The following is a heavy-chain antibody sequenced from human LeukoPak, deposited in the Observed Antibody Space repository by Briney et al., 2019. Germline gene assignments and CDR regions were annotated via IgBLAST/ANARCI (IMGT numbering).Heavy chain of an antibody. V-gene: IGHV1-2*02. CDR1: GYTFTGYY. Sequence: ASVKVSCKASGYTFTGYYMHWVRQAPGQGLEWMGWINPNRGGTNYAQKFQGRVTMTRDTSISTAYMELSRLRSDDTAVYYCATDCGGDCYFDYWGQGTLVTVSS. CDR2: INPNRGGT. D-gene: IGHD2-21*01. CDR3: ATDCGGDCYFDY. J-gene: IGHJ4*02.